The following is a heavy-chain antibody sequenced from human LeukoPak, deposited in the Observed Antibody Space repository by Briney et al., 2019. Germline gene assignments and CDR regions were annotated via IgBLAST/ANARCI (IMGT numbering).Heavy chain of an antibody. CDR3: AREWLRLRAFDY. V-gene: IGHV3-48*03. Sequence: GGSLRLSCAASGFTFSSYEMNWVRQAPGKGLEWVSYISSSGSTIYYADSVKGRFTISRDNAKNSLYLQMNSLRAEDTAVYYCAREWLRLRAFDYWGQGTLVTVSS. CDR2: ISSSGSTI. D-gene: IGHD5-12*01. J-gene: IGHJ4*02. CDR1: GFTFSSYE.